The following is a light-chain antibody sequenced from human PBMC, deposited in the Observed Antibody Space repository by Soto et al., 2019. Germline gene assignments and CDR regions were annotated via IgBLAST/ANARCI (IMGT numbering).Light chain of an antibody. CDR1: SSDVGIYNR. J-gene: IGLJ3*02. Sequence: QSALTQPTSVSGSPGQSVTISCTGTSSDVGIYNRVSWYQQPPGTAPKLIIYEVSNRPSGVPDRFSGSKSANTASLTISGLQAEDEADYYCSSYTSSTTVFGGGTQLTVL. V-gene: IGLV2-18*02. CDR3: SSYTSSTTV. CDR2: EVS.